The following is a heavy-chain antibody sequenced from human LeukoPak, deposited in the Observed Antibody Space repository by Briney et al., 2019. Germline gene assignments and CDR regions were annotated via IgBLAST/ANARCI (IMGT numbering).Heavy chain of an antibody. J-gene: IGHJ4*02. CDR2: INPNTGDT. CDR3: AGEFCSGGSCRQGFDF. D-gene: IGHD2-15*01. CDR1: GYTFTGYY. Sequence: ASVKLSCKASGYTFTGYYMHWVRQAPGQGLEYVGWINPNTGDTKPAQSFQGRVTLTRDTSISTAYMELSSLRSDDSALYYCAGEFCSGGSCRQGFDFWGQGTLVTVSS. V-gene: IGHV1-2*02.